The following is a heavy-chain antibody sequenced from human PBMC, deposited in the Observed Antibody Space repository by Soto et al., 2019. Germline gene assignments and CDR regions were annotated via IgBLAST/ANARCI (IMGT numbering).Heavy chain of an antibody. CDR1: GFTFSGSA. CDR3: ARGIHREDYNGAPDY. CDR2: IRSKANSYAT. V-gene: IGHV3-73*01. Sequence: PGGSLRLSCAASGFTFSGSAMHWVRQASGKGLEWVGRIRSKANSYATAYAASVKGRFTISRDDSKNTAYLQMNSLKTEDTAVYYCARGIHREDYNGAPDYWGQGTLVTVSS. J-gene: IGHJ4*02. D-gene: IGHD4-4*01.